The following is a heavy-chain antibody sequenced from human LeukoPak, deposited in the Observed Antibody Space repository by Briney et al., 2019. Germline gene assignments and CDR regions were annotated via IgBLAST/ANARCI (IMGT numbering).Heavy chain of an antibody. V-gene: IGHV1-69*13. Sequence: SVKVSCKASGGTFSSYAISWVRQAPGQGLEWMGRIIPIFGTANYAQKFQGRATITADESTSTAYMELSSLRSEDTAVYYCAREGATFYYYYYMDVWGKGTTVTVSS. CDR1: GGTFSSYA. CDR3: AREGATFYYYYYMDV. D-gene: IGHD4/OR15-4a*01. J-gene: IGHJ6*03. CDR2: IIPIFGTA.